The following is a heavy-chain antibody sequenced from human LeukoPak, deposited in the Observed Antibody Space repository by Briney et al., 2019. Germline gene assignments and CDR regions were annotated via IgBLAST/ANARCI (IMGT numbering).Heavy chain of an antibody. D-gene: IGHD3-10*01. CDR2: IYYSGST. Sequence: SETLSLTCTVSGGSISSYYWSWIRQPPGKGLEWIGYIYYSGSTNYNPSLKSRVTISVDTSKNQFSLKLSSVTATDTAVYYCARDWFIALSGADYYYGMDVWGQGTTVTVSS. CDR3: ARDWFIALSGADYYYGMDV. CDR1: GGSISSYY. J-gene: IGHJ6*02. V-gene: IGHV4-59*12.